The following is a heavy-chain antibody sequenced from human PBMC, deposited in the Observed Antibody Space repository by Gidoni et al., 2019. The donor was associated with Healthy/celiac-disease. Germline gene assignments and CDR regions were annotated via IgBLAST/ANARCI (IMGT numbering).Heavy chain of an antibody. Sequence: QVQLQESGPGLVKPSQTLSLTCTVSGGSLSSGSYYWSWIRQPAGKGLEWIGRIYTSGSTNYNPSLKSRVTISVDTSKNQFSLKLSSVTAADTAVYYCARATGAFGHCSSTSCTLSLYYYYGMDVWGQGTTVTVSS. CDR1: GGSLSSGSYY. J-gene: IGHJ6*02. V-gene: IGHV4-61*02. CDR2: IYTSGST. D-gene: IGHD2-2*03. CDR3: ARATGAFGHCSSTSCTLSLYYYYGMDV.